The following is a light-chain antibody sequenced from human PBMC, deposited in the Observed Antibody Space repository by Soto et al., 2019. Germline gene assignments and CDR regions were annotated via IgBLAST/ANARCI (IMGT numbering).Light chain of an antibody. V-gene: IGLV3-21*04. Sequence: SYELTQPPSVSVAPGKTARITCGGNNIGSKSVHWYQQKPGQAPVLVIYYDSDRPSGIPERFSGSNSGITATLTISRVEAGDEADYYCQVWDSSSDHRVVFGGGTKLTVL. CDR2: YDS. CDR3: QVWDSSSDHRVV. J-gene: IGLJ2*01. CDR1: NIGSKS.